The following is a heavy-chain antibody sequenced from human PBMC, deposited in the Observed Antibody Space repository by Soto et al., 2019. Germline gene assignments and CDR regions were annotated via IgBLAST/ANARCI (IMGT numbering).Heavy chain of an antibody. D-gene: IGHD3-22*01. Sequence: SETLSLTCTVSGGSISDGYYWSWIRQHPGKGLEWIGSISDSGSTSYNPSLKSRLTISVDTSKNQFSLKLRSVTAADTAVYYCARRDRSGFSYWLDTWDQGTLVTVSS. CDR2: ISDSGST. CDR1: GGSISDGYY. J-gene: IGHJ5*02. V-gene: IGHV4-31*03. CDR3: ARRDRSGFSYWLDT.